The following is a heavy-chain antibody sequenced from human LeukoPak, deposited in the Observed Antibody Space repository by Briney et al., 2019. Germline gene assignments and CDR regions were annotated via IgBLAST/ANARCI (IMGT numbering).Heavy chain of an antibody. Sequence: SQTLSLTCDISGDSVSSKTAAWNWIRQSPSRGLEWLGRTYYRSKWYDDYATSVKGRITINPDTSKNQFSLQLKSVTLEDTAVYYCAKDQLGPGGLANWFDPWGQGTLVTVSS. CDR3: AKDQLGPGGLANWFDP. V-gene: IGHV6-1*01. J-gene: IGHJ5*02. CDR2: TYYRSKWYD. CDR1: GDSVSSKTAA. D-gene: IGHD7-27*01.